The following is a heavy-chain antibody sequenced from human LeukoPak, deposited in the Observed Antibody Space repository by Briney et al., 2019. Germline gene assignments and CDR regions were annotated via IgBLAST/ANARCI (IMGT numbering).Heavy chain of an antibody. D-gene: IGHD6-19*01. Sequence: ASVKVSCKASGYTFTGYYMHWVRQAPGQGLEWMGWINPNSGGTNYAQKFQGRVTMTRDTSISTAYMELSRLRSDDTAVYYCARDLWLPTGVNGGFDPWGQGTLVTVSS. J-gene: IGHJ5*02. CDR2: INPNSGGT. V-gene: IGHV1-2*02. CDR3: ARDLWLPTGVNGGFDP. CDR1: GYTFTGYY.